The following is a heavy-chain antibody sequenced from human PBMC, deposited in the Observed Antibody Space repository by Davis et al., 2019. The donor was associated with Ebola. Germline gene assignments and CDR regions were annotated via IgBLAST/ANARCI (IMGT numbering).Heavy chain of an antibody. CDR3: ARLRPAYSSSWYYYYGMDV. CDR2: INHSGST. Sequence: PSETLSLTCGVYGGSFSGYYWNWIRQSPGKGLEWIGEINHSGSTNYNPSLKSRVTISVDTSKNQFSLKLSSVTAADTAVYYCARLRPAYSSSWYYYYGMDVWGQGTTVTVSS. D-gene: IGHD6-13*01. CDR1: GGSFSGYY. V-gene: IGHV4-34*01. J-gene: IGHJ6*02.